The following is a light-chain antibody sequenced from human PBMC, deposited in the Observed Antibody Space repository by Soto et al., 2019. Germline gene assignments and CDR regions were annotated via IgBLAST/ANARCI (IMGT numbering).Light chain of an antibody. V-gene: IGKV1-9*01. CDR1: QGIDSY. CDR3: QQLNSYPWT. J-gene: IGKJ1*01. Sequence: DIPLTQSPSFLSASVGDRVTITCRASQGIDSYLAWYQQKPGKAPKLLIYAASTLQGGVPSRFSGSGSGTEFTLTISSLEPEDFATYYCQQLNSYPWTFGQGTKVEIK. CDR2: AAS.